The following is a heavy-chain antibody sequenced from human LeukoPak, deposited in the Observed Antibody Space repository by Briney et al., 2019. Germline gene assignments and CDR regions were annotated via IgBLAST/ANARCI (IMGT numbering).Heavy chain of an antibody. Sequence: TGGSLRLSCAASGFTVSSNYMSWVRQAPGKGLEWVSVIYSGGSTYYADSVKGRFTISRDNAKNSLYLQMNSLRAEDTAVYYCARDQDGDGMDVWGQGTTVTVSS. CDR3: ARDQDGDGMDV. D-gene: IGHD4-17*01. J-gene: IGHJ6*02. CDR2: IYSGGST. CDR1: GFTVSSNY. V-gene: IGHV3-53*01.